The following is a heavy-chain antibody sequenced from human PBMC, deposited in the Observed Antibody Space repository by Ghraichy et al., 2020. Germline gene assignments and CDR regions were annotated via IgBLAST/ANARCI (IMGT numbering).Heavy chain of an antibody. CDR3: ASYDTVNDAFDI. D-gene: IGHD3-9*01. Sequence: GGSLRLSCAASGFTFSSYSMNWVRQAPGKGLEWVSSISSSSSYIYYADSVKGRFTISRDNAKNSLYLQMNSLRAEDTAVYYCASYDTVNDAFDIWGQGTMVTVSS. J-gene: IGHJ3*02. CDR2: ISSSSSYI. CDR1: GFTFSSYS. V-gene: IGHV3-21*01.